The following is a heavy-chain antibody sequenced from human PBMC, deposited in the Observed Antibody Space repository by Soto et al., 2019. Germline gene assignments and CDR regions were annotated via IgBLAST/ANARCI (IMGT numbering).Heavy chain of an antibody. CDR3: ARDLLAGWWYYYYYCAIDV. V-gene: IGHV3-33*01. D-gene: IGHD6-19*01. CDR1: ELTFSSYG. J-gene: IGHJ6*04. Sequence: GSLRLSCAASELTFSSYGMHWFRQAPGKGLEWGAVIWYDGSNKYYADSVKGRFTISRDNSNNTLYLQMNSLRAEDTAVYYCARDLLAGWWYYYYYCAIDVCGKGTKVTVAS. CDR2: IWYDGSNK.